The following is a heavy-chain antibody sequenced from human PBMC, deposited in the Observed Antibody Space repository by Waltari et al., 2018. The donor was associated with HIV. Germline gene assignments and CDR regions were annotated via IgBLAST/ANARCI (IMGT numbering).Heavy chain of an antibody. CDR3: AREGTFDI. CDR1: GYMFTNFG. CDR2: ISNYNGNT. Sequence: QGHLVQSGAEMRKPGASVKVSCEASGYMFTNFGISWVRQAPGQGLEWMGRISNYNGNTNYAETVRGRVTMTTDPSVSTDYMELRTLKSDDTATYYCAREGTFDIGGQGTMVTVSS. V-gene: IGHV1-18*01. J-gene: IGHJ3*02.